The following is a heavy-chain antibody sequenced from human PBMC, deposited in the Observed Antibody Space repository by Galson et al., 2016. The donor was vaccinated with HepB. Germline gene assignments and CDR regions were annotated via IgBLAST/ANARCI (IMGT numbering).Heavy chain of an antibody. CDR1: GGSFSGFY. D-gene: IGHD3-22*01. CDR3: ARAYDTGGYSRPSLY. V-gene: IGHV4-34*01. CDR2: ISHSGTS. Sequence: SETLSLTCAVYGGSFSGFYWSWIRQPPGKGLEWIGEISHSGTSDYNPALKSRVTISIDASKNELSLKLSSLTAADTAVYYCARAYDTGGYSRPSLYWGQGTLVTVSS. J-gene: IGHJ4*02.